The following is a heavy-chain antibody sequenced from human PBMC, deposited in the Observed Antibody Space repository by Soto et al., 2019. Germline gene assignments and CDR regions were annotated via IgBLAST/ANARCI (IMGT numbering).Heavy chain of an antibody. V-gene: IGHV3-23*01. CDR2: ISGSGGST. D-gene: IGHD5-12*01. Sequence: GGSLRLSCAASGFTFSSYAMSWVRQAPGKGLEWVSAISGSGGSTYYADSVKGRFTISRDNSKNTLYLQMNSLRAEDTAVYYCAKEMGYSGYDSYNWFDPWGQGTLVTVSS. CDR3: AKEMGYSGYDSYNWFDP. CDR1: GFTFSSYA. J-gene: IGHJ5*02.